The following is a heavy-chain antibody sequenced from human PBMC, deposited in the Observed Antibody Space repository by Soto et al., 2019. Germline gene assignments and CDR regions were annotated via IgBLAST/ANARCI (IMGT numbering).Heavy chain of an antibody. V-gene: IGHV3-53*02. CDR2: IYSGGNT. CDR3: ARVMPPFDP. D-gene: IGHD2-2*01. J-gene: IGHJ5*02. Sequence: EVQLVETGGGLIQVGGSLRLSCAASGFTVNSNDMSWVRQAPGKGLEWVSVIYSGGNTYYADSVKGRFTMSRDNSKITLYLQMSSLRAEDTAVYYCARVMPPFDPWGQGTLVTVSS. CDR1: GFTVNSND.